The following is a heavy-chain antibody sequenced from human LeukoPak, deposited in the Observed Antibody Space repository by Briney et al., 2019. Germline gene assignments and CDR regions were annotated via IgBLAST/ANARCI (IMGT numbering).Heavy chain of an antibody. CDR2: ISAYNGNT. CDR1: GYTFTSYG. D-gene: IGHD6-13*01. Sequence: ASVKVSCKASGYTFTSYGISWVRQAPGQGLEWMGWISAYNGNTNYAQKLQGRVTMTTDTSTSTAYMELRSLRSEDTAVYYCARDLIAAAGTVTDYWGQGTLVTVSS. J-gene: IGHJ4*02. V-gene: IGHV1-18*01. CDR3: ARDLIAAAGTVTDY.